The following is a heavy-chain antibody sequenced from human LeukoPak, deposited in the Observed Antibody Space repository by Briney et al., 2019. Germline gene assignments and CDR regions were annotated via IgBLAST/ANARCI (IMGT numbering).Heavy chain of an antibody. CDR2: IYHSGST. J-gene: IGHJ4*02. CDR3: ARRSSGWYYEDYFDY. CDR1: GGSISSSNW. V-gene: IGHV4-4*02. Sequence: SGTLSLTCAVSGGSISSSNWWSWVRQPPGKGLEWIGEIYHSGSTNYNPSLKSRVTISVDTSKNQFSLKLSSVTAADTAVYYCARRSSGWYYEDYFDYWGQGTLVTVSS. D-gene: IGHD6-13*01.